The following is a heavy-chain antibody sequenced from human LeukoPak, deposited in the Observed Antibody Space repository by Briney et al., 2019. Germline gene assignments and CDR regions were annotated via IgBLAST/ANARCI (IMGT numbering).Heavy chain of an antibody. V-gene: IGHV3-7*03. J-gene: IGHJ3*02. Sequence: PGGSLRLSCVVSGFTFSNYWMSGVRQAPGKGLEWGANINQDESEKYYVDSVKGRFTISRDNAKNRLYLQMTSLRAEDTPVSYCARGKNYYDSSGPTDAFDIWGQGTMVTVSS. D-gene: IGHD3-22*01. CDR2: INQDESEK. CDR1: GFTFSNYW. CDR3: ARGKNYYDSSGPTDAFDI.